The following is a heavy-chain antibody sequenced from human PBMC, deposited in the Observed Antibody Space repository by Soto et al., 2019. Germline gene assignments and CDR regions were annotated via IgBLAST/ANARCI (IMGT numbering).Heavy chain of an antibody. CDR3: ARAGGTTVTGLWHFDS. D-gene: IGHD4-17*01. V-gene: IGHV3-30*03. J-gene: IGHJ4*02. CDR2: MSYDGSKK. CDR1: GFSFSAYG. Sequence: QVQLVEFGGGVVQPGGSLRLSCAASGFSFSAYGMHWVRQSPGKGLEWVAVMSYDGSKKYYADSVKGRFIISRDNSKKTLYLEMNSLRAEDTAVYYCARAGGTTVTGLWHFDSWGQGTLVTVSS.